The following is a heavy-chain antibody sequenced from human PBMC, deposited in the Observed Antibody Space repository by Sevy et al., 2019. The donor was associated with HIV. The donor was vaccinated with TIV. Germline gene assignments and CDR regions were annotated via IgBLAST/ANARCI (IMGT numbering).Heavy chain of an antibody. CDR3: ATSANLDTSWFDP. CDR1: GSTFSDDY. J-gene: IGHJ5*02. Sequence: ASVKVSCKTPGSTFSDDYIYWVRQAPGERLEWMGWINSAGTNYAETFQGRVTMTRDASITTAYMELNSLRSHETATYYCATSANLDTSWFDPWGQGVVVTVSS. V-gene: IGHV1-2*02. CDR2: INSAGT. D-gene: IGHD1-1*01.